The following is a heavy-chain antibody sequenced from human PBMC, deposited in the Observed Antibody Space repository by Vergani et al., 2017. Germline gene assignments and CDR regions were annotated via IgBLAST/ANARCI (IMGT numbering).Heavy chain of an antibody. J-gene: IGHJ3*02. CDR1: GYSFTSYW. V-gene: IGHV5-51*01. CDR3: ARPTREPNAFDI. CDR2: ICPGDSDT. Sequence: EVQLVQSGAEVKKPGESLKISCKGSGYSFTSYWIGWVRQMPGDGLEWMGIICPGDSDTRDSPTVQGQVTISADKSISPAYLQWSSLEASDTAMYYCARPTREPNAFDIWGQGTMVTVSS.